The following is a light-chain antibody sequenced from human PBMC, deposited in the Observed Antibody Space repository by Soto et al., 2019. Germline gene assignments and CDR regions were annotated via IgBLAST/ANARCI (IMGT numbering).Light chain of an antibody. Sequence: QSVVTQPPSASGTPGQKVTITCTGSSSNIGSNYVYWYQHLPGTAPKLLIFSDNERPSGVPERFSGSKSGTSAFLAISGLRSEDEADYYCSTWDASLSGYVFGTGTKVTVL. CDR1: SSNIGSNY. J-gene: IGLJ1*01. V-gene: IGLV1-47*02. CDR2: SDN. CDR3: STWDASLSGYV.